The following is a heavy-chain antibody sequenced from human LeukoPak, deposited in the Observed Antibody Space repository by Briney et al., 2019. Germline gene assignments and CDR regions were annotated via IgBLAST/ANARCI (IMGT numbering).Heavy chain of an antibody. D-gene: IGHD3-3*01. Sequence: ASVKVSCKASGYTFISYSMNWVRQAPGQGLEWMGWINTNTGNPTYAQGFTGRFVFSLDTSVSTAYLQIISLKAEDTAVYYCARDAPIYDFWSGYYTGSWFDPWGQGTLVTVSS. CDR1: GYTFISYS. CDR2: INTNTGNP. V-gene: IGHV7-4-1*02. J-gene: IGHJ5*02. CDR3: ARDAPIYDFWSGYYTGSWFDP.